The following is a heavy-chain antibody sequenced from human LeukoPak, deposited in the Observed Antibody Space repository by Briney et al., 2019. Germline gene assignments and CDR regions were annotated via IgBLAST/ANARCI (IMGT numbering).Heavy chain of an antibody. CDR2: INHSGST. V-gene: IGHV4-34*01. CDR3: ARGSSSGWYGY. J-gene: IGHJ4*02. D-gene: IGHD6-19*01. CDR1: GGSFSGYY. Sequence: PSETLSLTCAVYGGSFSGYYWSWIRQPPGKGLEWIGEINHSGSTNYNPSLKSRVTISVDTSKNQFSLKLSSVTAADTAVYYCARGSSSGWYGYWVLGTLVTVSS.